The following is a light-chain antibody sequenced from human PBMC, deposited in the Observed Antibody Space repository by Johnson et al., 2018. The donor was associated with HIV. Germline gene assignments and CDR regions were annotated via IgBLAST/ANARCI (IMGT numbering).Light chain of an antibody. CDR2: ENT. V-gene: IGLV1-51*02. J-gene: IGLJ1*01. CDR3: GTWDTSLSAGGV. CDR1: SSNIGNNY. Sequence: QSVLTQPPSVSAAPGQKVTISCSGSSSNIGNNYVSWYQQLPGTAPKLLIYENTKRPSGIPDRFSGSKSGTSATLGITGLQTGDEADYYCGTWDTSLSAGGVFGTGTKGTVL.